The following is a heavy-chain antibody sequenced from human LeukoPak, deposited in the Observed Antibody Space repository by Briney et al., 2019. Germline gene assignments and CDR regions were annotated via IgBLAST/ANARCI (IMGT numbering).Heavy chain of an antibody. Sequence: PSETLSLTCTVSGGSISSYYWSWIRQPPGKGLEWIGYIYYSGSTNCNPSLKSRVTISVDTSKNQFSLKLSSVTAADTAVYYCASEITDAFDIWGQGTMVTVSS. V-gene: IGHV4-59*01. J-gene: IGHJ3*02. CDR3: ASEITDAFDI. CDR2: IYYSGST. CDR1: GGSISSYY.